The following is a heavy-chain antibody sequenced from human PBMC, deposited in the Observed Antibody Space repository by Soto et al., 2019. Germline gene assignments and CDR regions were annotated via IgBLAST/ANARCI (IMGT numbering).Heavy chain of an antibody. D-gene: IGHD6-6*01. CDR3: ARETPRLFLLLVFSWNWFDP. CDR2: IYYSGST. CDR1: GGSISSGDYY. J-gene: IGHJ5*02. V-gene: IGHV4-30-4*01. Sequence: SETLSLTCTVSGGSISSGDYYWSWIRQPPGKGLEWIGYIYYSGSTYYNPSLKSRVTISVDTSKNQFSLKLSSVTAADTAVYYCARETPRLFLLLVFSWNWFDPWCPGTLGTLSS.